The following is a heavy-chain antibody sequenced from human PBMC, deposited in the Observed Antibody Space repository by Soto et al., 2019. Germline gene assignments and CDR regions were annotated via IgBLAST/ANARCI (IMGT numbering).Heavy chain of an antibody. V-gene: IGHV1-69*01. CDR1: GGTFNNYA. J-gene: IGHJ4*02. D-gene: IGHD6-13*01. CDR2: IVPIFGPA. Sequence: VQLVQSGAEVRMPGSSVKVSCKASGGTFNNYAIHWVRQAPGQGLEWMGGIVPIFGPAKYAQKFRGRVRMTAYDATRTAYMDLSRLSSEDTAIYYCARPSYSSSWLPNLDYWGQGTLVTVSS. CDR3: ARPSYSSSWLPNLDY.